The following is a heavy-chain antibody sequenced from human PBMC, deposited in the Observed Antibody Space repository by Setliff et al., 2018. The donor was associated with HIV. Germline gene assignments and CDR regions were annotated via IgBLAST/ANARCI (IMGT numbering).Heavy chain of an antibody. D-gene: IGHD3-3*01. J-gene: IGHJ4*02. CDR1: GGSIYSGTYY. Sequence: SETLSLTCTVSGGSIYSGTYYWSWIRQSAGKRLEWIGHIYTSGSTNYNPSLKSRVTISVDTSKNQFSLKLRSVTAADTAVYYCARGPGDLRFLEWLPPFDYWGQGTLVTVSS. CDR2: IYTSGST. V-gene: IGHV4-61*09. CDR3: ARGPGDLRFLEWLPPFDY.